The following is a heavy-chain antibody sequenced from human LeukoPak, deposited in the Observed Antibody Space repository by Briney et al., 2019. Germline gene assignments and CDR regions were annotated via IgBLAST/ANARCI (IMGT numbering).Heavy chain of an antibody. CDR2: INPSGGST. D-gene: IGHD3-22*01. CDR1: VYTFTTYS. CDR3: ARGGKYYYDSSGSFYYYYMDV. V-gene: IGHV1-46*01. Sequence: ASVKVSCKASVYTFTTYSLHWVRQAPGQGLEWMGIINPSGGSTNYAQKLQGRVTMTTDTSTSTAYMELRSLRSDDTAVYYCARGGKYYYDSSGSFYYYYMDVWGKGTTVTISS. J-gene: IGHJ6*03.